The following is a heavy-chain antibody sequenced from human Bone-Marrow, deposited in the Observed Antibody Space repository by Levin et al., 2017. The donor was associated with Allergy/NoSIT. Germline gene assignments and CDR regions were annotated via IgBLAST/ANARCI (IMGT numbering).Heavy chain of an antibody. CDR1: GFTFSNHW. D-gene: IGHD3-10*01. CDR3: ARGAGWFGEREGYFDL. CDR2: IKQDGSEK. V-gene: IGHV3-7*01. Sequence: GGSLRLSCAASGFTFSNHWMSWVRQAPGKGLEWVANIKQDGSEKYYVDSVKGRFTISRDNAKNSLYLQMNSLRAEDTDFYYCARGAGWFGEREGYFDLWGRGTLVTVSS. J-gene: IGHJ2*01.